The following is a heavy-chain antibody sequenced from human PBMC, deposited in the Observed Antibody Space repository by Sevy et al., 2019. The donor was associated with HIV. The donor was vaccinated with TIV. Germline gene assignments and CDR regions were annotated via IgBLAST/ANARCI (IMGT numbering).Heavy chain of an antibody. D-gene: IGHD2-8*01. J-gene: IGHJ6*02. V-gene: IGHV4-34*01. CDR2: INHSGST. CDR3: ASNGDQYYYSGMDV. Sequence: SETLSLTCAVYGGSFSGYYWSWIRQPPGKGLEWMGEINHSGSTNYNPSLKSRVTISVDTSNNQFSLKLSSVTAADTAVYYCASNGDQYYYSGMDVWGQGTTVTVSS. CDR1: GGSFSGYY.